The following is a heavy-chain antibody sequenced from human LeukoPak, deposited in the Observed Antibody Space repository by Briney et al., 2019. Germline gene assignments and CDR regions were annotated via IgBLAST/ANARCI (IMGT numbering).Heavy chain of an antibody. V-gene: IGHV4-34*01. J-gene: IGHJ4*02. CDR2: INHSGST. Sequence: SETLSLTCAVYGGSFSGYYWSWIRQPPGKGLEWIGEINHSGSTNYNPSLKSRVTISVDTSKNQFSLKLSSVTAADTAVYYCASSRGLERREYWGQGTLVTVSS. CDR1: GGSFSGYY. CDR3: ASSRGLERREY. D-gene: IGHD1-1*01.